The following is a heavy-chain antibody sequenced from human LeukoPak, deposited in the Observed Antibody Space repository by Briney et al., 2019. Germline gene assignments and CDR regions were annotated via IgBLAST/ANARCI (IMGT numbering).Heavy chain of an antibody. V-gene: IGHV4-34*01. D-gene: IGHD1-26*01. CDR1: GGSFSGYY. CDR2: INHSGST. Sequence: SETLSLTCAVHGGSFSGYYWSWIRQPPGKGLEWIGEINHSGSTNYNPSLKSRVTISVDTSKNQFSLKLSSVTAADTAVYYCARDGGSYFDYWGQGTLVTVSS. CDR3: ARDGGSYFDY. J-gene: IGHJ4*02.